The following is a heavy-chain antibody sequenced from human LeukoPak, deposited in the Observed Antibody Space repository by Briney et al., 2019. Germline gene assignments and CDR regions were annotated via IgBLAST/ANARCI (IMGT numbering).Heavy chain of an antibody. J-gene: IGHJ4*02. CDR1: GGSVSGYY. Sequence: PSATLSLTCAVYGGSVSGYYWSWIRQPPGKGLEWIGEISHRGRTHYNPSLKGRVTMSVDTSKNQFALEVDSVTAADTAVYYCARIPLYFLGPFDYWGQGILVTVSS. D-gene: IGHD3-16*01. CDR3: ARIPLYFLGPFDY. CDR2: ISHRGRT. V-gene: IGHV4-34*01.